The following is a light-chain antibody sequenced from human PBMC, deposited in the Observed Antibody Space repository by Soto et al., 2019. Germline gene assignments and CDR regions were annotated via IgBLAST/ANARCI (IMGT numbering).Light chain of an antibody. Sequence: QSVLTQPASVSGSPGQSITISCTGTSSDVGGYNYVSWYQQHPGKAPKLMIYEVSNRPSGVSNRFSGSKSGNTASLTISGLQAEDEADYYCSSYISSGTYVFGTGTKLTVL. J-gene: IGLJ1*01. CDR1: SSDVGGYNY. V-gene: IGLV2-14*01. CDR2: EVS. CDR3: SSYISSGTYV.